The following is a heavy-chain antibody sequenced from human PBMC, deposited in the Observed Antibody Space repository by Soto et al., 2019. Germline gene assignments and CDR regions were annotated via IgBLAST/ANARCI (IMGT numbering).Heavy chain of an antibody. Sequence: QVQLQQWGSGLLKPSETLSLTCAVYGGSLSGYYWSWIRQSPGKGLEWIGQINHSGSANYHPSLRSRVTXFXPXSXXEFSLELSSVTAADTSVYYCARATSHYASGRYEGGYSYFDYWGQGTLVTVSS. CDR3: ARATSHYASGRYEGGYSYFDY. CDR2: INHSGSA. CDR1: GGSLSGYY. J-gene: IGHJ4*02. D-gene: IGHD3-10*01. V-gene: IGHV4-34*01.